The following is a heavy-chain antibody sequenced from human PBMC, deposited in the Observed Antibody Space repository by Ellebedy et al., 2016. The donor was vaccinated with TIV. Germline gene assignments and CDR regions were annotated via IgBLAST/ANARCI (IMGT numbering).Heavy chain of an antibody. J-gene: IGHJ3*02. CDR2: ISYDGSNK. CDR3: ARDVEDAFDI. CDR1: GFTFSSYG. Sequence: GGSLRLXCAASGFTFSSYGMHWVRQAPGKGLEWVAVISYDGSNKYYADSVKGRFTISRDNAKNSLYLQMNSLRAEDTAVYYCARDVEDAFDIWGQGTMVTVSS. V-gene: IGHV3-30*03.